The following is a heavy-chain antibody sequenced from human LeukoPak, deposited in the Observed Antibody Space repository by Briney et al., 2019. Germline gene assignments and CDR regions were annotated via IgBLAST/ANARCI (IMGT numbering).Heavy chain of an antibody. Sequence: ASVKVSCKASGYTFTSYYMQWVRRAPGQGLEWMGIINPIGGTTTYAQKFQGRVTMTRDTSTSTVYMELSSLRSEDTAVYYCARDSNGSGTYPLYYFDYWGQGTLVTVSS. J-gene: IGHJ4*02. D-gene: IGHD3-10*01. CDR1: GYTFTSYY. V-gene: IGHV1-46*01. CDR3: ARDSNGSGTYPLYYFDY. CDR2: INPIGGTT.